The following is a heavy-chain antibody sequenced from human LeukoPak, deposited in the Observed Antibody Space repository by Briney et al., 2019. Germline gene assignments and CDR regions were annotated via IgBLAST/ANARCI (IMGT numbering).Heavy chain of an antibody. CDR3: ARVLSIVSTMDV. J-gene: IGHJ6*02. CDR1: GYTFTNYG. Sequence: ASVKVSCKASGYTFTNYGISWVRQAPGQGLEWMGWINAYNANTNYAQELQGRLTMTTDTSTSTAYMELRSLRSDDTAVYYCARVLSIVSTMDVWGQGTTVTVSS. D-gene: IGHD5/OR15-5a*01. CDR2: INAYNANT. V-gene: IGHV1-18*01.